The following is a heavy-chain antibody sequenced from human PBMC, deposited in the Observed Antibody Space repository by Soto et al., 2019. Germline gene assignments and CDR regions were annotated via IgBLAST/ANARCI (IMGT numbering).Heavy chain of an antibody. CDR1: GFTFSSYG. Sequence: QVQLVESGGGVVQPGRSLRLSCAASGFTFSSYGMHWVRQAPGKGLEWVAVIWYDGSNKYYADSVKGRFTISRDNSKNTLYLQMNSLRAEDTAVYYCARDSVLRGGAFDIWGQGTMVTVSS. D-gene: IGHD3-16*01. CDR3: ARDSVLRGGAFDI. J-gene: IGHJ3*02. CDR2: IWYDGSNK. V-gene: IGHV3-33*01.